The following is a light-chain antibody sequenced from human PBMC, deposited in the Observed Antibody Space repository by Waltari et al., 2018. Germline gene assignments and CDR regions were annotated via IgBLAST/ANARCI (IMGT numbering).Light chain of an antibody. Sequence: QSALTQPASVSGSPGQSITISCAGTTRDIGAYNYVSWYQQHPGKAPNLMSFDVSNRPSGVSNRFCGSKSGNTASLTISGLQAEDEADYYCSSYARSTALLFGGGTRLTVL. CDR3: SSYARSTALL. CDR1: TRDIGAYNY. CDR2: DVS. V-gene: IGLV2-14*03. J-gene: IGLJ2*01.